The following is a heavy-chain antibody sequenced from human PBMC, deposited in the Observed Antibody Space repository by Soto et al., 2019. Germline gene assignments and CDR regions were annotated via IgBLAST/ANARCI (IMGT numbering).Heavy chain of an antibody. CDR1: GFTFSSYA. J-gene: IGHJ4*02. CDR3: AKDAGSYYDSSGYYYPPNFDY. Sequence: GGSLRLSCAASGFTFSSYAMSWVRQAPGKGLEWVSAISGSGGSTYYADSVKGRFTISRDNSKITLYLQMNSLRAEDTAVYYCAKDAGSYYDSSGYYYPPNFDYWGQGTLVTVSS. V-gene: IGHV3-23*01. D-gene: IGHD3-22*01. CDR2: ISGSGGST.